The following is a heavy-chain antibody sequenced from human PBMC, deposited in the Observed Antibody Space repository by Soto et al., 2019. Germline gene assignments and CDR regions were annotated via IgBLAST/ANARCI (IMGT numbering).Heavy chain of an antibody. CDR3: ARGIGLRQNWFDP. V-gene: IGHV1-8*01. Sequence: GASVKVSCKASGYTLTSYDINWARQATGQGLGWMGWMNPNSGNTGYAQKFQGRVTMTRNTSISTAYMELSSLRSEDTAVYYCARGIGLRQNWFDPWGQGTLVTVSS. J-gene: IGHJ5*02. D-gene: IGHD3-16*01. CDR1: GYTLTSYD. CDR2: MNPNSGNT.